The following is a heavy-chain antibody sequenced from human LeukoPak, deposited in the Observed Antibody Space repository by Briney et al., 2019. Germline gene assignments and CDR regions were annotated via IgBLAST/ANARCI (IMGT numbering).Heavy chain of an antibody. J-gene: IGHJ6*02. CDR1: GGSIASSY. Sequence: KPSETLSLTCNVSGGSIASSYWSWHRQPAGKGLEWIGRFFTGGNTYYNPSLESRVTISVDTSKNQFSLRLSSVTAADTAVYYCARGSGVAVGMDVWGQGTTVIVS. V-gene: IGHV4-4*07. CDR3: ARGSGVAVGMDV. D-gene: IGHD6-19*01. CDR2: FFTGGNT.